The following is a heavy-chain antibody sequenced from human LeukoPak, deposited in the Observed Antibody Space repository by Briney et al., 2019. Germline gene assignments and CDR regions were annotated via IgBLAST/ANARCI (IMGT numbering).Heavy chain of an antibody. CDR3: ARESGYNYGYYFDY. D-gene: IGHD5-18*01. J-gene: IGHJ4*02. Sequence: PSETLSLTCTVSGVSISSYYWSWIRQPAGKGLEWIGRIYTSGSPNYSPSLKSRVTMPVDTSQNQFSLTLSSVTAADTAGYYCARESGYNYGYYFDYWGQGTLVTVSS. CDR1: GVSISSYY. V-gene: IGHV4-4*07. CDR2: IYTSGSP.